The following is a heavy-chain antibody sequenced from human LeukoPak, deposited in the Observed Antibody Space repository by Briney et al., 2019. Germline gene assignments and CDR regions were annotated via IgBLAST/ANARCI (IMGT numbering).Heavy chain of an antibody. D-gene: IGHD6-13*01. Sequence: RGSLTPSCAASGFTFSSYEMNWVRQAPGKGLEWVSYISSSGSTIYYADSVRGRLTISRDNAKNSLYLQMNSLRAEDTAVYYCARAGIAAAGIRNWFDPWGQGTLVTVSS. CDR2: ISSSGSTI. V-gene: IGHV3-48*03. CDR1: GFTFSSYE. J-gene: IGHJ5*02. CDR3: ARAGIAAAGIRNWFDP.